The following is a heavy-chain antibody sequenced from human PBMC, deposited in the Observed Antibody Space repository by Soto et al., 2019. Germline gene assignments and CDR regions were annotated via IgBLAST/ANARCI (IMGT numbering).Heavy chain of an antibody. V-gene: IGHV1-69*13. CDR3: ARVEGDSNWNSTVDRCYYYGMDV. CDR2: IIPIFGTA. J-gene: IGHJ6*02. D-gene: IGHD1-7*01. CDR1: GGTFSSYA. Sequence: SVKVSCKASGGTFSSYAISWVRQAPGQGLEWMGGIIPIFGTANYAQKFQGRVTITADESTSTAYMELSSLRSEDTAVYYCARVEGDSNWNSTVDRCYYYGMDVWGQGTTVTVSS.